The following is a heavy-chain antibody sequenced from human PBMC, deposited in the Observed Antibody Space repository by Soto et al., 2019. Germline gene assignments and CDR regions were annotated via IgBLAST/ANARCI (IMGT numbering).Heavy chain of an antibody. CDR1: GGTFSSYA. D-gene: IGHD1-26*01. CDR2: IIPIFGTA. Sequence: QVQLVQSGAEVKKPGSSVKVSCKASGGTFSSYAISWVRQAPVQGLEWMGGIIPIFGTANYAQKFQGRVTITADESTSTAYMELSSLRSEDTAVYYSARERPAYSGSYYPDYFDYWGQGTLVTVSS. CDR3: ARERPAYSGSYYPDYFDY. J-gene: IGHJ4*02. V-gene: IGHV1-69*01.